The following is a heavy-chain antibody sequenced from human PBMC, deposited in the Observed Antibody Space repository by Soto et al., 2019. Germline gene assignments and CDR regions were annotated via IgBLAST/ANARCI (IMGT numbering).Heavy chain of an antibody. J-gene: IGHJ6*02. CDR1: GGSISSGGYY. CDR3: ARHAMGGHLDYYGMDV. V-gene: IGHV4-31*03. CDR2: IYYIGST. D-gene: IGHD2-15*01. Sequence: PSETLSLTCTVSGGSISSGGYYWSWIRHHPGKGLEWIGYIYYIGSTYYNPSLKSRVTISVDTSKNQFSLKLSSVTAADTAVYYCARHAMGGHLDYYGMDVWGQGTTVTV.